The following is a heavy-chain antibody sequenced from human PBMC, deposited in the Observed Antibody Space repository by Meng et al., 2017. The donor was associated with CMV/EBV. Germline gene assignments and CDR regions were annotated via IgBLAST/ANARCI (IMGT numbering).Heavy chain of an antibody. D-gene: IGHD6-13*01. J-gene: IGHJ3*02. Sequence: GESLKISGAASGFTFSSYWMSWVRQAPGKGLEWVANIKQDGSEKYYVDSVKGRFTISRDNAKNSLYLQMNSLKAEDTALYYCAKDPGLKILVYAFDIWGQGTMVTVSS. CDR1: GFTFSSYW. CDR3: AKDPGLKILVYAFDI. V-gene: IGHV3-7*03. CDR2: IKQDGSEK.